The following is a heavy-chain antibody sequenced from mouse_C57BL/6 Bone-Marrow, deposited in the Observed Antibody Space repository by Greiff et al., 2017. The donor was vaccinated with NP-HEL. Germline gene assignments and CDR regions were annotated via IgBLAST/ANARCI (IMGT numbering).Heavy chain of an antibody. Sequence: QVQLQQSGPGLVQPSQSLPITCTVSGFSLTSYGVHWVRQSPGRGLEWLGVIWSGGSTDYNAAFISRLSISKDKSKSQVFFKMNSLQADDTAIYYCARTHYYYGFYAMDYWGQGTSVTVSS. V-gene: IGHV2-2*01. CDR3: ARTHYYYGFYAMDY. J-gene: IGHJ4*01. D-gene: IGHD1-1*01. CDR2: IWSGGST. CDR1: GFSLTSYG.